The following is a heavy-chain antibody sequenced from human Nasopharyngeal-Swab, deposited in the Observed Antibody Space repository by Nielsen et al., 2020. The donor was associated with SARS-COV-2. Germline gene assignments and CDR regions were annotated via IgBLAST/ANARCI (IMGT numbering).Heavy chain of an antibody. CDR1: GFTFSSYA. V-gene: IGHV3-23*01. CDR2: ISGSGSST. Sequence: GESLKISCAASGFTFSSYAMSWVRQAPGKGLEWVSAISGSGSSTYYADSVKGRFTISRDNSKNTLYLQMNSLRAEDTAVYYCAKDLATVSGYYYGMDVWGQGTTVTVSS. CDR3: AKDLATVSGYYYGMDV. D-gene: IGHD4-17*01. J-gene: IGHJ6*02.